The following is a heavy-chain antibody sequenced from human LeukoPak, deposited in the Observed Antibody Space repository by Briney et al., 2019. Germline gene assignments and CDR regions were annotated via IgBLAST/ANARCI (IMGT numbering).Heavy chain of an antibody. CDR2: IYQSGST. J-gene: IGHJ4*02. CDR3: ARGGSGWPFDY. D-gene: IGHD6-19*01. Sequence: SGTLSLTCTVSGHSIRSGYYWGWIRQSPGKGLEWIGNIYQSGSTSYNPSLTSRVTISVDSSKNELSLSLNSVTAADTAVYYCARGGSGWPFDYWGQGTLVTVSS. V-gene: IGHV4-38-2*02. CDR1: GHSIRSGYY.